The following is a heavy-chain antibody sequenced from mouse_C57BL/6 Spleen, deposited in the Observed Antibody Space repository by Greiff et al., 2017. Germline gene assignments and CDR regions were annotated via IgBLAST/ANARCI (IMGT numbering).Heavy chain of an antibody. J-gene: IGHJ4*01. V-gene: IGHV5-17*01. CDR1: GFTFSDYG. Sequence: DVMLVESGGGLVKPGGSLKLSCAASGFTFSDYGMHWVRQAPEKGLEWVAYISSGSSTIYYADTVKGRFTISRDNAKNTLFLQMTSLRSEDTAMXYCARRYYGSSYRAMDYWGQGTSVTVSS. CDR3: ARRYYGSSYRAMDY. D-gene: IGHD1-1*01. CDR2: ISSGSSTI.